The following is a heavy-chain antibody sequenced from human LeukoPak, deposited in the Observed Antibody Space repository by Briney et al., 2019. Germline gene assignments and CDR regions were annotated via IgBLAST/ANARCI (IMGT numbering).Heavy chain of an antibody. CDR3: ARDRSEFGDYGGY. Sequence: ASVRVSCKTSGYTFSNYDIYWVRQAPGQGLECMGWISAYNGDTKYAQNLQGRVTMTTDTSTSTAHMELRSLRSDDTAVYYCARDRSEFGDYGGYWGQGTLVTVSS. CDR2: ISAYNGDT. CDR1: GYTFSNYD. D-gene: IGHD4-17*01. V-gene: IGHV1-18*01. J-gene: IGHJ4*02.